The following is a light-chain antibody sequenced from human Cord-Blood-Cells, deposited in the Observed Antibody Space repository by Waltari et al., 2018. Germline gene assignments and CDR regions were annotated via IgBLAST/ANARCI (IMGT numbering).Light chain of an antibody. CDR1: RSNIGAGYH. Sequence: QSVLTQPPSVSGAPGQRVTISCTGSRSNIGAGYHVHWYQQLPGTAPKRLIYGNSKRPSGVPHRFSGSKSGTSASLAITGLRAADEADYYCQAYDSSLSAVVFGGGTKLTVL. CDR3: QAYDSSLSAVV. V-gene: IGLV1-40*01. CDR2: GNS. J-gene: IGLJ2*01.